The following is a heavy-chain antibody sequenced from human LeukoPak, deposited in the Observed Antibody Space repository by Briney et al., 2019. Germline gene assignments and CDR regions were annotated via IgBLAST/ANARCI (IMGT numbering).Heavy chain of an antibody. D-gene: IGHD6-19*01. V-gene: IGHV3-23*01. J-gene: IGHJ3*02. CDR2: ISGSGGSGSGLNT. CDR1: GFTFSSYA. Sequence: GGSLRLSCAASGFTFSSYAMSWVRQAPGKGLEWVSAISGSGGSGSGLNTYYADSVKGRFTISRDNSKNTLYLQMNSLRAEDTAVYYCAKDRFFKAGWDAFDIWGQGTVVTVSS. CDR3: AKDRFFKAGWDAFDI.